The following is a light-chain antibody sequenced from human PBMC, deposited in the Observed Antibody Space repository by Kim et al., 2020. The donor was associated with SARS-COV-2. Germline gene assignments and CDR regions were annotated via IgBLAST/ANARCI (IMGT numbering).Light chain of an antibody. J-gene: IGLJ1*01. Sequence: RFTISCSGSSSNVGACYAVHWYQQLPGTPTHLINNDNRNPSAVLPDRFSCYNCGTASPLAITVLPADDDADYCCQSYDSILGGYVFGAGTKVTVL. CDR1: SSNVGACYA. CDR2: DNR. CDR3: QSYDSILGGYV. V-gene: IGLV1-40*01.